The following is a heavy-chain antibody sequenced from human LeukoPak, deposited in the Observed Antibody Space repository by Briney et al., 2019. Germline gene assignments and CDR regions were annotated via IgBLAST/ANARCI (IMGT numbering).Heavy chain of an antibody. Sequence: GGSLRLSCAASGFTFSNYAMSWVRQAPAKGLEWVSAISGSGGSTYYADSVKGRFTISRDNSKNTLYLQMNSLRAEDTAVYYCAKDSYDSSGHDAFDIWGQGTMVTVSS. CDR1: GFTFSNYA. CDR2: ISGSGGST. V-gene: IGHV3-23*01. D-gene: IGHD3-22*01. CDR3: AKDSYDSSGHDAFDI. J-gene: IGHJ3*02.